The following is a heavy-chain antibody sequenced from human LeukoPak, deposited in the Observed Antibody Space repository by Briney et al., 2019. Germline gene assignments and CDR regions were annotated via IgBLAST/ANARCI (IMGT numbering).Heavy chain of an antibody. V-gene: IGHV4-59*08. CDR3: ARRRGRYGSGSYYAFDI. CDR1: GGSISSYY. CDR2: IYYSGST. D-gene: IGHD3-10*01. Sequence: SETLSLTCTVSGGSISSYYWSWIRQPPGKGLEWIGCIYYSGSTNYNPSLKSRVTISVDTSKNQFSLKLSSVTAADTAVYYCARRRGRYGSGSYYAFDIWGQGTMVTVSS. J-gene: IGHJ3*02.